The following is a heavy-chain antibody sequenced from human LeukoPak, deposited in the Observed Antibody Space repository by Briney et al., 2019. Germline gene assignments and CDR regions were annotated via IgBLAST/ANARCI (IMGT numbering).Heavy chain of an antibody. CDR3: ARQEVTMVRGVTEGYYFDY. D-gene: IGHD3-10*01. CDR2: INHSGST. CDR1: GGSISSSSYY. Sequence: SETLSLTCTVSGGSISSSSYYWSWIRQPPGKGLEWIGEINHSGSTNYNPSLKSRVTISVDTSKNQLSLKLSSVTAADTAVYYCARQEVTMVRGVTEGYYFDYWGQGTLVTVSS. J-gene: IGHJ4*02. V-gene: IGHV4-39*01.